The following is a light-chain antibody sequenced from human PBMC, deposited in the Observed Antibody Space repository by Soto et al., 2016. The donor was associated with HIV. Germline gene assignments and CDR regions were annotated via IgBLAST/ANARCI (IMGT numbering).Light chain of an antibody. V-gene: IGKV1-27*01. J-gene: IGKJ1*01. CDR3: QQYYSFPWT. Sequence: DIQMTQSPSSLSASVGDTVTITCRASQGIANYLAWYQQRPGKAPKLLIYAASTLQSGVPSRFSGTESGTNFTLTISCLQSEDFATYYCQQYYSFPWTFGQGTRVEIK. CDR2: AAS. CDR1: QGIANY.